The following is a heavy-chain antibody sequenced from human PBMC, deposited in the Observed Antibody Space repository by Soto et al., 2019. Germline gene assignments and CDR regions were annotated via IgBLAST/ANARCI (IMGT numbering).Heavy chain of an antibody. CDR2: IYYSGST. CDR1: GGSISSSSYH. D-gene: IGHD1-26*01. V-gene: IGHV4-39*01. CDR3: ASPGGKKHYYYYAMDV. J-gene: IGHJ6*02. Sequence: LSLTCTVPGGSISSSSYHWGWLRQPPGKGLEWIGSIYYSGSTYYNPSLKSRVTISVDTSKNQFYLKLSSVTAADTAVYYCASPGGKKHYYYYAMDVWGQGTRVTVSS.